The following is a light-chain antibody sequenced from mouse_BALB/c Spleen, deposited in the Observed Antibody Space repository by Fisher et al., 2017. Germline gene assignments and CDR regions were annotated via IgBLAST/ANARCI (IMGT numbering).Light chain of an antibody. J-gene: IGKJ5*01. CDR2: DTS. CDR1: SSVSY. Sequence: IVITQTTAIMSASPGEKVTITCSASSSVSYIHWYQQKSSTSPKLWIYDTSKLASGVPARFSGSGSGTSYSLTISSMEAEDAATYYCQQWSSNPLTFGAGTKLELK. CDR3: QQWSSNPLT. V-gene: IGKV4-59*01.